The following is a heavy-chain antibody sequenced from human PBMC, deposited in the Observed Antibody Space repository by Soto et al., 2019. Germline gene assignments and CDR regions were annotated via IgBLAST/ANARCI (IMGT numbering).Heavy chain of an antibody. V-gene: IGHV1-3*05. CDR1: GYTFTGYA. CDR3: ARAVAVAADFDY. CDR2: INAGNGNT. Sequence: QVQLVQSGAEEKKPGASVKVSCKASGYTFTGYAMHWVRQAPGQRLEWMGWINAGNGNTKYSLKFQGRVTITRDTYASSAYMELSSLRSEDTAVYYCARAVAVAADFDYWGQGTLVTVSS. J-gene: IGHJ4*02. D-gene: IGHD6-19*01.